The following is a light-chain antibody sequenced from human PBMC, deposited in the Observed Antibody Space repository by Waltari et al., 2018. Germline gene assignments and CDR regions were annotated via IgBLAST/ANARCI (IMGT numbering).Light chain of an antibody. CDR1: SPHIGAGHD. Sequence: SVLTQPPSVSGAPGQRVTIPCTGPSPHIGAGHDVHWYQQFPGTAPKHRIYGNSNRPSGVPDRFSGSKSDTAASLTITGLQAEDEADYFCHSFDSSLSTGVVFGGGTKVTVL. V-gene: IGLV1-40*01. CDR3: HSFDSSLSTGVV. CDR2: GNS. J-gene: IGLJ2*01.